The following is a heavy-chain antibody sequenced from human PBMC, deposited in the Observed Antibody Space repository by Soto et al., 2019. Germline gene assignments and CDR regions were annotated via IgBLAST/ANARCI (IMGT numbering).Heavy chain of an antibody. J-gene: IGHJ5*02. D-gene: IGHD6-13*01. CDR1: GYTFTDYY. Sequence: GASVKVSCKASGYTFTDYYIHWVRQAPGQRLEWMGWINPNSGATNYAQKFQGWVTMTRDTSITTAYMELSRLISDDTAVYYCARAKAPLYSSSWYWFDPWGQGTLVTVSS. CDR2: INPNSGAT. CDR3: ARAKAPLYSSSWYWFDP. V-gene: IGHV1-2*04.